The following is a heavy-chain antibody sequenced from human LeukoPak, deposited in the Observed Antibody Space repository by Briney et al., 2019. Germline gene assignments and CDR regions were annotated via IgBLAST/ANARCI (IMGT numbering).Heavy chain of an antibody. D-gene: IGHD2-21*02. CDR2: ISAYNGNI. CDR1: GYTFNNYG. J-gene: IGHJ1*01. V-gene: IGHV1-18*01. CDR3: ARDSADCSDNNCYSAEYFHH. Sequence: ASVKVSCKASGYTFNNYGISWVRQAPGRGLEWMGRISAYNGNINYAQKVQGRVTMTTDTSTSTTYMELRSLRSDDTAVYYCARDSADCSDNNCYSAEYFHHWGQGTLVTVSS.